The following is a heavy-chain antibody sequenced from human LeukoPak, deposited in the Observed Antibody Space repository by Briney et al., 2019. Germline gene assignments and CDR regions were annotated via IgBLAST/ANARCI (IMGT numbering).Heavy chain of an antibody. J-gene: IGHJ4*02. CDR1: GGSISSSTYY. CDR3: ARRIWSGYTFDY. V-gene: IGHV4-39*01. Sequence: SETLSLTCTVSGGSISSSTYYWGWVRRPPGKGLEWIGTIYYSGSTYYNPSLRSRVTISVDTSKNQFALKLSSVTAADTAVYYCARRIWSGYTFDYWGQGALVTVSS. D-gene: IGHD3-3*01. CDR2: IYYSGST.